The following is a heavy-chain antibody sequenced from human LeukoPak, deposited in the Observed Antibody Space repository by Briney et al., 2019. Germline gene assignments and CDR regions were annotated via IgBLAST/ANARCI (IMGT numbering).Heavy chain of an antibody. Sequence: ETLCLTCTVSGGSVSSGSYYWNWIRQPPGKGLEWIGYIYYNGSTNYNPSLNRRVTISLDTSKNQFSLKLSSVTAADTAVFYCARGYSSIRGWFDPWGQGTADPVSS. CDR3: ARGYSSIRGWFDP. J-gene: IGHJ5*02. CDR2: IYYNGST. CDR1: GGSVSSGSYY. V-gene: IGHV4-61*01. D-gene: IGHD6-13*01.